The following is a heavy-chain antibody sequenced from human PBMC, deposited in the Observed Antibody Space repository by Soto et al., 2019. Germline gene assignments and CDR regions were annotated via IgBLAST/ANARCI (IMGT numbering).Heavy chain of an antibody. CDR1: GYTFTGYY. CDR3: ARNKMDSDWLDP. J-gene: IGHJ5*02. D-gene: IGHD1-26*01. CDR2: IIPDNGGT. V-gene: IGHV1-2*06. Sequence: QVQLVQSGAEVKKPGASVKVSCKASGYTFTGYYMHWVRQAPGQGLEWMGRIIPDNGGTNYAQKFQGRVTMTRDTSINPVSMENKRLRSDDTAVDYWARNKMDSDWLDPWGQGTLVTVAS.